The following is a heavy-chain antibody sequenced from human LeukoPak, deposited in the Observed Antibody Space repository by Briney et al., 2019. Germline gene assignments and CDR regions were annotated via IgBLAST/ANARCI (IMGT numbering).Heavy chain of an antibody. V-gene: IGHV1-3*01. CDR3: ARDNEWFGESDAFDV. Sequence: KFQGRVTITRDTSASTAYMELSSLRSEDTAVYYCARDNEWFGESDAFDVWGQGTMVTVSS. D-gene: IGHD3-10*01. J-gene: IGHJ3*01.